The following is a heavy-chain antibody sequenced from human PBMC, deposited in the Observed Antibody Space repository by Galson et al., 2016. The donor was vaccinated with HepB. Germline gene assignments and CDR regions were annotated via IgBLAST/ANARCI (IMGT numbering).Heavy chain of an antibody. J-gene: IGHJ4*02. CDR2: VDPN. CDR1: GFSFTSFY. V-gene: IGHV1-46*01. Sequence: SVTVSCKASGFSFTSFYIHWVRQAPGQGLEWLGIVDPNYPQQFQCRVSMTRDTSTSTVYMELNSLTSEDTAVYYCAREGGSSWGFDYWGQGTLVIVSS. D-gene: IGHD1-26*01. CDR3: AREGGSSWGFDY.